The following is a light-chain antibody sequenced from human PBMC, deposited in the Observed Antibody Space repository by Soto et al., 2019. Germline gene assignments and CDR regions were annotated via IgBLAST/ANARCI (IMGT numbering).Light chain of an antibody. V-gene: IGLV1-40*01. CDR3: QSYDSSGVI. J-gene: IGLJ2*01. CDR2: DNT. Sequence: QSVLTQPPSVSGAPGQRVTISCTGSRSNIGAGYDVHWYQQLPGAAPKLLVHDNTNRPSGVPDRFSGSRSGTSASLAITGLQAEDEADYYCQSYDSSGVIFGGGTKVTVL. CDR1: RSNIGAGYD.